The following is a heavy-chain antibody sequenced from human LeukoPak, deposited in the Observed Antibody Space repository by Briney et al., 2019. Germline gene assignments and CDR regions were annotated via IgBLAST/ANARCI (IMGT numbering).Heavy chain of an antibody. CDR2: IWYDGSNK. CDR1: GFTFDDYA. CDR3: ARAELLWFGELLSPLHY. V-gene: IGHV3-33*08. J-gene: IGHJ4*02. Sequence: GRSLRLSCAASGFTFDDYAMHWVRQAPGKGLEWVAVIWYDGSNKYYADAVKGRFTISRDNPKNTLYLQMNSLRAEDTAVYYCARAELLWFGELLSPLHYWGQGTLVTVSS. D-gene: IGHD3-10*01.